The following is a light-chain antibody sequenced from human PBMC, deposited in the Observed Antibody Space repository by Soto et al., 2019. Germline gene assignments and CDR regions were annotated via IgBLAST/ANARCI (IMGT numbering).Light chain of an antibody. CDR3: SSYTGSGTDV. Sequence: QSALTQPASVSGSPGQSITISCTGTSSDVGGYNYVSWYQQYPGKAPKLMIFDVSNRPSGVFDRFSGSKSGDTASLTISGLQAEDEADYYCSSYTGSGTDVFGTGTKVT. J-gene: IGLJ1*01. CDR2: DVS. CDR1: SSDVGGYNY. V-gene: IGLV2-14*01.